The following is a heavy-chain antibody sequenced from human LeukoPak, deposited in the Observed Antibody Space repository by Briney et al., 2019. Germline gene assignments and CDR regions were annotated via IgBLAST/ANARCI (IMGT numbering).Heavy chain of an antibody. CDR1: GFTFGDYA. V-gene: IGHV3-49*04. CDR3: TRDYYDSSGYYTIAN. Sequence: GGSLRLSCTASGFTFGDYAMSWVRQAPGKGLEWVGFVRSKTYGGTTEYAASVKDRFTISRDDSKSIAYLQMSSLKTEDTAVYYCTRDYYDSSGYYTIANWGQGTLVTVSS. CDR2: VRSKTYGGTT. D-gene: IGHD3-22*01. J-gene: IGHJ4*02.